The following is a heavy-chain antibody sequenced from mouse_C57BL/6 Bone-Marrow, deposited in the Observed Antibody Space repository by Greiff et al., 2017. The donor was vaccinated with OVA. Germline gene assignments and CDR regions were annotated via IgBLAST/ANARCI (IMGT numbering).Heavy chain of an antibody. J-gene: IGHJ2*01. CDR2: IDPSDSYT. CDR3: ARSGGYYGTLHYFDY. Sequence: QVQLQQPGAELVMPGASVKLSCKASGYTFTSYWMHWVKQRPGQGLEWIGEIDPSDSYTNYNQKFKGKSTLTVDKSSSTAYMQLSSLTSEDSAVYYCARSGGYYGTLHYFDYWGQGTTLTVSS. V-gene: IGHV1-69*01. CDR1: GYTFTSYW. D-gene: IGHD1-1*01.